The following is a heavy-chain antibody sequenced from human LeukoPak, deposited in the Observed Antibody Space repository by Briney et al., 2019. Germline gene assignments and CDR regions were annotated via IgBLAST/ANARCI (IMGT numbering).Heavy chain of an antibody. D-gene: IGHD1-26*01. CDR2: IYYSGST. V-gene: IGHV4-59*01. CDR1: GGSISSYS. J-gene: IGHJ5*02. Sequence: PSETLSPTRTVSGGSISSYSWRWVPQPPGKGLEWIGYIYYSGSTNYNPSLKSRVTISVDTSKNQFSLKLSSVTAADTAVYYCARATVGATLFNPWGQGTLVTVSS. CDR3: ARATVGATLFNP.